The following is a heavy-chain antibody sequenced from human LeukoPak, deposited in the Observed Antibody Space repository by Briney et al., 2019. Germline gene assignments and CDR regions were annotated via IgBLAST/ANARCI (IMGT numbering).Heavy chain of an antibody. Sequence: GGSLRLSCAASGFTFSNYWMQWVRQAPGKGLVWVSHITSDGSTTTYADSVKGRFTISRDNSKNTLYLQMNSLRAEDTAVYYCAKGVGSYYWGQGTLVTVSS. CDR3: AKGVGSYY. D-gene: IGHD1-26*01. CDR2: ITSDGSTT. J-gene: IGHJ4*02. V-gene: IGHV3-74*01. CDR1: GFTFSNYW.